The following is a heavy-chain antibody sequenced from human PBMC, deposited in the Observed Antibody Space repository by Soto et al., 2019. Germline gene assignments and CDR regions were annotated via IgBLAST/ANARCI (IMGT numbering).Heavy chain of an antibody. V-gene: IGHV3-73*01. CDR3: TGRIVATEPVFDS. Sequence: GGSLRLSCAASGFAFSDSTIHWVRQASGKGLEWVGRIRSKANTYATAYTASVKGRFTVSREDANGTAFLQMNSLKSEDTAVYFCTGRIVATEPVFDSWGQGTLVTVSS. D-gene: IGHD5-12*01. CDR1: GFAFSDST. J-gene: IGHJ4*02. CDR2: IRSKANTYAT.